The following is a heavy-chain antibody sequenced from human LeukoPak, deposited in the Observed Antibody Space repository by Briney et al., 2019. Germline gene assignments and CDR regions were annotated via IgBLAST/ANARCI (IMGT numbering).Heavy chain of an antibody. CDR2: ISAHNGNT. CDR1: GYTFTSYG. J-gene: IGHJ4*02. D-gene: IGHD1-26*01. CDR3: ARDPGPYSGSYYGWDY. Sequence: GASVKVSCKASGYTFTSYGISWVRQAPGQGLEWMGWISAHNGNTNYAQKLQGRVTMTTDTSTSTAYMELRSLRSDDTAVYYCARDPGPYSGSYYGWDYWGQGTLVTVSS. V-gene: IGHV1-18*01.